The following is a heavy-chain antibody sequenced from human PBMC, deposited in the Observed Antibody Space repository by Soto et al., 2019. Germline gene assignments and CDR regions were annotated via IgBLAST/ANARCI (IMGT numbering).Heavy chain of an antibody. CDR2: IHRDGTST. CDR3: ATSSSRNTPLGT. V-gene: IGHV3-74*01. J-gene: IGHJ5*02. CDR1: GFIFSSYW. Sequence: EVQLVESGGGLVQPGGSLRVSCAASGFIFSSYWMHCVRQAPGKGLVWVSRIHRDGTSTAYADSVKGRFTISRDNANNTLYLPMNSLRAEDTAVYYCATSSSRNTPLGTWGQGTLVTVSS. D-gene: IGHD6-13*01.